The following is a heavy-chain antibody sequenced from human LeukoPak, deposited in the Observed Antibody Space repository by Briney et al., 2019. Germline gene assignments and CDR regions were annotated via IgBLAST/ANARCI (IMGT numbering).Heavy chain of an antibody. D-gene: IGHD1-7*01. CDR1: GFTFNYAW. CDR2: TVSEIDGGTT. CDR3: TTDEDWNYARKDV. J-gene: IGHJ6*02. Sequence: GGSLRLSCAASGFTFNYAWMSWVRQVPGKGLEWVGQTVSEIDGGTTDYATPVKGRFTISRDDSKSTLYLQMNSLKIEDTAVYYCTTDEDWNYARKDVWGRGATVIVSS. V-gene: IGHV3-15*04.